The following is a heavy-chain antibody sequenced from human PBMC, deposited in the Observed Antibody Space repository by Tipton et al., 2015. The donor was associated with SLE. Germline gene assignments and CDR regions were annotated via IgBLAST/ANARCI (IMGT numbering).Heavy chain of an antibody. CDR3: ARRKYSSSEIDY. CDR1: GRTISSSSYY. D-gene: IGHD6-6*01. CDR2: IYYSGST. Sequence: TLSLTCTVSGRTISSSSYYGGGIRQTRGKGLEWIGSIYYSGSTYYNPSLKSRVTISVDTSKNQFSLKLSSVTAADTAVYYCARRKYSSSEIDYWGQGTLVTVSS. J-gene: IGHJ4*02. V-gene: IGHV4-39*07.